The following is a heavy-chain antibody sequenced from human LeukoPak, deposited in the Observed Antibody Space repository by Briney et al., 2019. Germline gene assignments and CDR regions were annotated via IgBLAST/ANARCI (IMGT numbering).Heavy chain of an antibody. J-gene: IGHJ4*02. CDR3: ARVGCTSTSCLAN. D-gene: IGHD2-2*01. Sequence: GGSLRLSCAVSVLTFSSSWMTWVRQPPGKGLELVANIKQDGSEKYYVDSVKGRFTISRDNAKNSLYLQMSSVRAEDTAVYYCARVGCTSTSCLANWGQGTLVTVSS. V-gene: IGHV3-7*01. CDR1: VLTFSSSW. CDR2: IKQDGSEK.